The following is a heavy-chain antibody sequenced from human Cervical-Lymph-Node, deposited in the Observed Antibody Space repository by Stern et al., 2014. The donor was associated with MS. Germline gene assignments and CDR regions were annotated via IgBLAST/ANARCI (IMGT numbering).Heavy chain of an antibody. CDR3: AKDTLYSLDGFDL. V-gene: IGHV3-9*01. CDR2: ISGNSADI. D-gene: IGHD3-16*01. CDR1: GFSFYDYD. Sequence: EVQLVESGGDLVQPGGSLRLSCAASGFSFYDYDMHWVRQAPGKGLGGVSRISGNSADIAYADSVKGRFTISRDNGKKSLHLQMDSLRLEDTALYYCAKDTLYSLDGFDLWGQGTLVTVSS. J-gene: IGHJ3*01.